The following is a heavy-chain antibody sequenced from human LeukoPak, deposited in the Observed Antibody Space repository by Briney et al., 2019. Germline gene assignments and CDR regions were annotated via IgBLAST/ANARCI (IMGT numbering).Heavy chain of an antibody. Sequence: GGSLRLSCAASGFTFSSYAMSWVRQAPGKGLEWVSAISGSGGSTYYADSVKGRFTISRDNSKNTLYLQMNSLRAEDTAVYYCASQYYYDSSGYPTWGQGTLVTVSS. CDR1: GFTFSSYA. CDR3: ASQYYYDSSGYPT. D-gene: IGHD3-22*01. V-gene: IGHV3-23*01. J-gene: IGHJ5*02. CDR2: ISGSGGST.